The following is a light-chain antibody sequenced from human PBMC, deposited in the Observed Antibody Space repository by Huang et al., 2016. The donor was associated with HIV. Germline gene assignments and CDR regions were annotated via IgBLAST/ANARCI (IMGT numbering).Light chain of an antibody. CDR3: QQYPEWPRT. V-gene: IGKV3-15*01. J-gene: IGKJ2*01. CDR1: QGIGNS. Sequence: ERVLTQSPGTLSVSPGERATLSCRTSQGIGNSLAWYQLKPGQAPRLLIYETFISASDIPARFSGGRSEMYFTLSISGLQSEDSAVYYGQQYPEWPRTFGQGTKVEIK. CDR2: ETF.